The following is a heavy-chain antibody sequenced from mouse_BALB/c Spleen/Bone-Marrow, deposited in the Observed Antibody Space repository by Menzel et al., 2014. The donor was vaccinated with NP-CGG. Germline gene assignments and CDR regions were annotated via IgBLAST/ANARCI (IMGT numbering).Heavy chain of an antibody. J-gene: IGHJ4*01. CDR3: ASPYGNYDAMDY. Sequence: QLQQSGAELARPGASVKLSCKASGYTFTSYWMRWVKQRPGQGLEWIGAIYPGDGDTRYTQKFRGKATLTADKSSNTAYMQLSSLTSEDSAVYFCASPYGNYDAMDYWGQGTSVTVSS. V-gene: IGHV1-87*01. D-gene: IGHD2-1*01. CDR1: GYTFTSYW. CDR2: IYPGDGDT.